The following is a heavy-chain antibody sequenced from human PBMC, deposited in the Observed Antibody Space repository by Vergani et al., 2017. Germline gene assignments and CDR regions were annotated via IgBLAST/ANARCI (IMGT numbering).Heavy chain of an antibody. CDR3: ATKSCGTPGCQIGYFRE. CDR1: GFTSSYYG. D-gene: IGHD1-1*01. V-gene: IGHV3-30*03. J-gene: IGHJ1*01. CDR2: ISYDGTQK. Sequence: QVHLVESGGGMVQPGRSLRLSCVVSGFTSSYYGMHWVRQAPGKGLEWVAVISYDGTQKYYADSVKGRFTISRDNSKSTLYLQMNSLRTEDTAVYYCATKSCGTPGCQIGYFREWVQGTLVTVSS.